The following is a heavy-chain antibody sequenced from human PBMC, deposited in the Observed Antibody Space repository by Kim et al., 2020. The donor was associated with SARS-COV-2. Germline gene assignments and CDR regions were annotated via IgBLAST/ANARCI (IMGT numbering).Heavy chain of an antibody. V-gene: IGHV1-18*01. J-gene: IGHJ4*02. Sequence: ASVKVSCKASGYTFTSYGISWVRQAPGQGLEWMGWISAYNGNTNYAQKLQGRVTMTTDTSTSTAYMELRSLRSDDTAVYYCARDSGSPVYCSSTSCHTTYFDYWGQGTLVTVSS. CDR3: ARDSGSPVYCSSTSCHTTYFDY. CDR2: ISAYNGNT. D-gene: IGHD2-2*02. CDR1: GYTFTSYG.